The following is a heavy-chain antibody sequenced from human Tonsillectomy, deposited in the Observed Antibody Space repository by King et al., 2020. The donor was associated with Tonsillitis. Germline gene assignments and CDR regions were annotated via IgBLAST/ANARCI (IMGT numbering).Heavy chain of an antibody. V-gene: IGHV4-31*01. CDR1: GGSISSGAYY. J-gene: IGHJ4*02. Sequence: VQLQESGPGLVKPSQTLSLTCTVSGGSISSGAYYWSWIRQHPGKGLEWIGYIYYSGSTYYNPSLKSLVTISVDTSKNQFSLKLSSVTAADTAVYYCARGYCSGGGCYPDYWGQGTLVTVSS. CDR3: ARGYCSGGGCYPDY. D-gene: IGHD2-15*01. CDR2: IYYSGST.